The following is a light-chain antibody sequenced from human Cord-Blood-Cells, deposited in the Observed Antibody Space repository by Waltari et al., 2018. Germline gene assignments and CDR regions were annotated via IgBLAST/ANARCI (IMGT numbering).Light chain of an antibody. J-gene: IGKJ3*01. CDR3: QQYGSSPEFT. V-gene: IGKV3-20*01. CDR1: QSVSSSY. Sequence: VLTQSPDSLSLSPGERATLSCRASQSVSSSYLAWYQQKPGQAPRLRIYGASSRATGIPDRFSGSGSGTDFTLTISRLEPEDFAVYYCQQYGSSPEFTFGPGTKVDIK. CDR2: GAS.